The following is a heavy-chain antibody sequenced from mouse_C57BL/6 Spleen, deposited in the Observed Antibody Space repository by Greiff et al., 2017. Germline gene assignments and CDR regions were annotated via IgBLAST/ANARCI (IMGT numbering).Heavy chain of an antibody. J-gene: IGHJ4*01. D-gene: IGHD2-3*01. Sequence: EVKLVESGGGLVKPGGSLKLSCAASGFTFSDSGMHWVRQAPEKGLEWVAYISSGSSTIYYADTVKGRFTISRDNAKNTLFLQMTSLRSEDTAMYYCARKDDGYSYYYAMDYWGQGTSVTVSS. V-gene: IGHV5-17*01. CDR3: ARKDDGYSYYYAMDY. CDR1: GFTFSDSG. CDR2: ISSGSSTI.